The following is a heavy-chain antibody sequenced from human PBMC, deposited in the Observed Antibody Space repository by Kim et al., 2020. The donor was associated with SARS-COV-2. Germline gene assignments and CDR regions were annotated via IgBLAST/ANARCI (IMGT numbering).Heavy chain of an antibody. J-gene: IGHJ3*02. V-gene: IGHV4-34*01. CDR2: INHSGST. D-gene: IGHD4-17*01. CDR1: GGSFSGYY. Sequence: SETLSLTCAVYGGSFSGYYWSWIRQPPGKGLEWIGEINHSGSTNYNPSLKSRVTISVDTSKNQFSLKLSSVTAAETAVYYCARDGTATVVTQDDAFDIWGQGTMVTVSS. CDR3: ARDGTATVVTQDDAFDI.